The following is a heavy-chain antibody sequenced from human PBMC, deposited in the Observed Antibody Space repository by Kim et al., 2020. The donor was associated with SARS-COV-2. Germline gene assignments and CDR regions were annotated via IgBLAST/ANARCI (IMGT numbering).Heavy chain of an antibody. CDR3: ARDTTIAVAGILSVPATYYYYYGMDV. CDR2: ISSSSSYI. CDR1: GFTFSSYS. Sequence: GGSLRLSCAASGFTFSSYSMNWVRQAPGKGLEWVSSISSSSSYIYYADSVKGRFTISRDNAKNSLYLQMNSLRAEDTAVYYCARDTTIAVAGILSVPATYYYYYGMDVWGQGTTVTVSS. J-gene: IGHJ6*02. V-gene: IGHV3-21*01. D-gene: IGHD6-19*01.